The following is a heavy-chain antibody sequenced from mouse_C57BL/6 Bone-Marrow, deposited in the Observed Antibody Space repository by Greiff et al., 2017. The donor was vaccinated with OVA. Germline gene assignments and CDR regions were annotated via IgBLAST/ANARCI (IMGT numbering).Heavy chain of an antibody. Sequence: VHLVESGPGLVQPSQSLSITCTVSGFSLTSYGVHWVRQSPGKGLEWLGVIWSGGSTDYNAAFISRLSISKDNSKSQVFFKMNSLQADDTAIYYCARFDGYLYYAMDYWGQGTSVTVSS. V-gene: IGHV2-2*01. CDR2: IWSGGST. CDR3: ARFDGYLYYAMDY. D-gene: IGHD2-3*01. CDR1: GFSLTSYG. J-gene: IGHJ4*01.